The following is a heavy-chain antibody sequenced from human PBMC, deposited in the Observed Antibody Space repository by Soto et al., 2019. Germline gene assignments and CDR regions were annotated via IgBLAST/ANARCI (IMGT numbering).Heavy chain of an antibody. J-gene: IGHJ5*02. CDR1: GGTFSSSA. V-gene: IGHV1-69*13. CDR3: AIDVLEGDTATLFLP. Sequence: ASVKVSCKASGGTFSSSAISWVRQAPGQRIEWMGGIIPIFGTANYAQKFQGRVTITADESTSTAYMELSSLRSEDTAVYYCAIDVLEGDTATLFLPWCQGPLVTV. CDR2: IIPIFGTA. D-gene: IGHD5-18*01.